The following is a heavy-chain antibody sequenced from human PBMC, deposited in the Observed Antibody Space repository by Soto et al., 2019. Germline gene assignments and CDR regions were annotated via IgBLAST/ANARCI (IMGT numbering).Heavy chain of an antibody. J-gene: IGHJ4*02. CDR1: GGSISSGGYS. Sequence: QLQLQESGSGLVKPSQTLSLTCAVSGGSISSGGYSWSWIRQPPGKGLEWIGYIYHSGSPYYNPSLKSRVTISVDRSKDQFSLKLSSVTAAATAVYYCASKPLEGDELLPGYWGQGTLVAVSS. CDR3: ASKPLEGDELLPGY. CDR2: IYHSGSP. D-gene: IGHD1-26*01. V-gene: IGHV4-30-2*01.